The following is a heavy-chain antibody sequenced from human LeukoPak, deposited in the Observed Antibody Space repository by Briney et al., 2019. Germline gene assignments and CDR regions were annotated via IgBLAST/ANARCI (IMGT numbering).Heavy chain of an antibody. CDR1: GGSISSSSYY. V-gene: IGHV4-39*01. CDR3: ARVGHRQLDLGY. CDR2: IYYSGST. J-gene: IGHJ4*02. Sequence: SETLSLTCTVSGGSISSSSYYWGWIRQPPGKGLEWIGSIYYSGSTYYNPSLKSRVTISVDTSKNQFSLKLSSVTAADTAVYYCARVGHRQLDLGYWGQGTLVTVSS. D-gene: IGHD6-6*01.